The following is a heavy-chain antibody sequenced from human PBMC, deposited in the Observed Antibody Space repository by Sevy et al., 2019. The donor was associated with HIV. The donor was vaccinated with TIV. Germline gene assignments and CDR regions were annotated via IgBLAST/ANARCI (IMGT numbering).Heavy chain of an antibody. CDR1: GFIFNTYT. D-gene: IGHD3-3*02. CDR3: ARAFAPNKIRRASEGMDV. J-gene: IGHJ6*02. V-gene: IGHV3-30*04. CDR2: ISYDGSNE. Sequence: GGSLRLSCAASGFIFNTYTIYWVRQAPGKGLDWVALISYDGSNEYYARSVKGRFTMSWDDSKSTLYLQINSLRIEDTGVYYCARAFAPNKIRRASEGMDVWGQGTTVTVSS.